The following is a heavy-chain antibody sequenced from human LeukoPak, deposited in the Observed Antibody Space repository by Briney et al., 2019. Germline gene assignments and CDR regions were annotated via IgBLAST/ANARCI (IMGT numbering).Heavy chain of an antibody. CDR3: ARDQGYCSSTSCYNYYYYGMDV. CDR1: GFTFSSYA. CDR2: IYSGGST. D-gene: IGHD2-2*02. Sequence: GGSLRLSCAASGFTFSSYAMSWVRQAPWKGLEWVSVIYSGGSTYYADSVKGRFTISRDNSKNTLYLQMNSLRAEDTAVYYCARDQGYCSSTSCYNYYYYGMDVWGQGTTVTVSS. V-gene: IGHV3-53*01. J-gene: IGHJ6*02.